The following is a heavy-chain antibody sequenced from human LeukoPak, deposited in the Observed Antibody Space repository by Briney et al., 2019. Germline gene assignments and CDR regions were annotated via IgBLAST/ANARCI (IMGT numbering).Heavy chain of an antibody. CDR3: CREHSEVPAAHDLYYFDY. J-gene: IGHJ4*02. CDR2: IYTSGST. CDR1: GGSISSGSYY. D-gene: IGHD2-2*01. V-gene: IGHV4-61*02. Sequence: SETLSLTCTVSGGSISSGSYYWSWIRQPAGKGLEWIGRIYTSGSTNYNPSLKSRVTISVDTSKNQFSLKLSSVTAADTAVYYCCREHSEVPAAHDLYYFDYWGQGTLVTVSS.